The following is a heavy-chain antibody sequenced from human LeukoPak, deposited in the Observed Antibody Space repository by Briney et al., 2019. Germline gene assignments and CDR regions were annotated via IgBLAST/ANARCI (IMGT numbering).Heavy chain of an antibody. CDR2: ISAYNGNT. V-gene: IGHV1-18*04. CDR3: ARTEITIFGVVITHDY. D-gene: IGHD3-3*01. CDR1: GYTFTGYY. J-gene: IGHJ4*02. Sequence: ASAKVSCKASGYTFTGYYMHWVRQAPGQGLEWMGWISAYNGNTNYAQKLQGRVTMTTDTSTSTAYMELRSLRSDDTAVYYCARTEITIFGVVITHDYWGQGTLVTVSS.